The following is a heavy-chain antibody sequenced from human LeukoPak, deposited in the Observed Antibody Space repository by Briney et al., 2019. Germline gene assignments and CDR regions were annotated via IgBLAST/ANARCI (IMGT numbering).Heavy chain of an antibody. J-gene: IGHJ6*03. CDR3: ASHVDTAMDSYYYYMDV. V-gene: IGHV1-69*04. CDR1: GGTFSSYA. CDR2: IIPILGIA. Sequence: ASVKVSCKASGGTFSSYAISWVRQAPGQGLEWMGRIIPILGIANYAQKFQGRVTITADKFTSTAYMELSSLRSEDTAVYYCASHVDTAMDSYYYYMDVWGKGTTVTVSS. D-gene: IGHD5-18*01.